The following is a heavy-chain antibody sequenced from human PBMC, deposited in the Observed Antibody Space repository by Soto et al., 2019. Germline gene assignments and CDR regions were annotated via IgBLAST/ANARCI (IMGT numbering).Heavy chain of an antibody. V-gene: IGHV4-4*02. Sequence: SENLSLTYDVSGESLSSINWWVWVRPPPGKGLQWIGEVYHTGTTNYNPSLKSRVTISVDKSQNHFSLNVTSVTAADTAVYYCARSSWFFPISLLDTRSQRAPVIVSS. CDR2: VYHTGTT. CDR1: GESLSSINW. D-gene: IGHD3-22*01. CDR3: ARSSWFFPISLLDT. J-gene: IGHJ5*01.